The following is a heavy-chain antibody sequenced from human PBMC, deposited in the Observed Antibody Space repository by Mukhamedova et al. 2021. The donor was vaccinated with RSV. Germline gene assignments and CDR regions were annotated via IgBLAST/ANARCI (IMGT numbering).Heavy chain of an antibody. Sequence: QSTWGGLEWVSGISDSGHNTYYLDSVRGRFTISRDNSENTLYLHMNSLRVDDTAVYYCATEVGATDHWGQGTRVTVSS. D-gene: IGHD1-26*01. V-gene: IGHV3-23*01. CDR2: ISDSGHNT. J-gene: IGHJ4*02. CDR3: ATEVGATDH.